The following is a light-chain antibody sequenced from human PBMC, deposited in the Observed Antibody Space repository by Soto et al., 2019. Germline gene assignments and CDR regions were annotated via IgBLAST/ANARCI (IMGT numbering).Light chain of an antibody. Sequence: EIVLTQSPGILSLSPGERATLSCRAGQSVSSSYLAWYQQTPGQAPRLLIYAATNRATGIPDRSSASGSKTSITLTISRREPEAVAVDYCQQYGSSPPYTFGQGTKLEIK. CDR2: AAT. CDR1: QSVSSSY. CDR3: QQYGSSPPYT. V-gene: IGKV3-20*01. J-gene: IGKJ2*01.